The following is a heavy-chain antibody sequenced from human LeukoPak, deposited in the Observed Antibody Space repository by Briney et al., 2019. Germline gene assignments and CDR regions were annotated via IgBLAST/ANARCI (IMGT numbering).Heavy chain of an antibody. V-gene: IGHV4-31*03. J-gene: IGHJ6*03. Sequence: SETLSLTCTVSGGSISSGGYYWSWIRQHPGKGLEWIGYIYYSGSTYYNPSLKSRVTISVDTSKNQFSLKLGSVTAADTAVYYCAREVGPHMDVWGKGTTVTVSS. CDR1: GGSISSGGYY. CDR3: AREVGPHMDV. CDR2: IYYSGST.